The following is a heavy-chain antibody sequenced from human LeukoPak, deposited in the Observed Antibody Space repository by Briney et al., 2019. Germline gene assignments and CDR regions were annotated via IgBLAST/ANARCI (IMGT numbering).Heavy chain of an antibody. J-gene: IGHJ5*02. CDR3: ASAYGDYVWFDP. D-gene: IGHD4-17*01. Sequence: ASVKVSCKASGCTFTGYYMHWVRQAPGQGLEWMGWINPNSGGTNYAQKFQGRVTMTRDTSISTAYMELSRLRSDDTAVYYCASAYGDYVWFDPWGQGTLVTVSS. CDR2: INPNSGGT. V-gene: IGHV1-2*02. CDR1: GCTFTGYY.